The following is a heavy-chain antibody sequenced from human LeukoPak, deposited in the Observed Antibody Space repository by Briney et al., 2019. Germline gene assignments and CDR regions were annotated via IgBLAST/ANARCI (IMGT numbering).Heavy chain of an antibody. V-gene: IGHV4-59*08. CDR2: IYDSGST. CDR3: ARSSYWGYFDL. Sequence: PSETLSLTCTVSGGAIRSYYWSWIRQPPGKGLEWIGYIYDSGSTNYRPSLKSRVTLSVDTSKNHFSLKLRSVTAADTAVYYCARSSYWGYFDLWGRGTLVTVSS. J-gene: IGHJ2*01. CDR1: GGAIRSYY. D-gene: IGHD2-21*01.